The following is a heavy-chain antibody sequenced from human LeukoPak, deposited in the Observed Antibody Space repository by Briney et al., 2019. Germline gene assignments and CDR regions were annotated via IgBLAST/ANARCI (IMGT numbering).Heavy chain of an antibody. CDR3: ARVVTPRYCSSTSCYWKGWFDP. J-gene: IGHJ5*02. CDR2: IIASFGTA. D-gene: IGHD2-2*01. CDR1: GGTLSRYA. V-gene: IGHV1-69*13. Sequence: ASVKVSYKASGGTLSRYAISWVRQAPGQGLEWMGGIIASFGTANYAQKFQGRVTISADESTSTAYMELSSLRSEDTAVYYCARVVTPRYCSSTSCYWKGWFDPWGQGTLVTVSS.